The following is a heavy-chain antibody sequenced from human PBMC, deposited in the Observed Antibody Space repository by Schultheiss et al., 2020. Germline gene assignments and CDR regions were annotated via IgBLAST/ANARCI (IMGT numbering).Heavy chain of an antibody. CDR3: VREGLSGWYDGMDV. D-gene: IGHD6-19*01. J-gene: IGHJ6*02. V-gene: IGHV3-33*08. CDR2: IWYDGSNK. Sequence: GESLKISCAASGFTFSNYGMHWVRQASAKGLEWVAVIWYDGSNKYYADSVKGRFTISRDNSKNTLYLQMNSLRAEDTTVYYCVREGLSGWYDGMDVWGQGTTVTVSS. CDR1: GFTFSNYG.